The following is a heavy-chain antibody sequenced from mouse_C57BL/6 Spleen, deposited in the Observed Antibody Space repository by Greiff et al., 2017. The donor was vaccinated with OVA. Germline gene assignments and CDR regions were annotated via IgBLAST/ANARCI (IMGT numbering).Heavy chain of an antibody. D-gene: IGHD1-1*01. J-gene: IGHJ2*01. CDR3: ASGVNYCGSSRDY. CDR2: IDPNSGGT. Sequence: QVQLQQPWAELVKPGASVKLSCKASGYTFTSYWMHWVTQRPGRGLEWIGTIDPNSGGTNYTEKFKSKATLTVYKSSSTAYMQRSSLTSEDSAVDDCASGVNYCGSSRDYWGQGTTLTVSS. V-gene: IGHV1-62-3*01. CDR1: GYTFTSYW.